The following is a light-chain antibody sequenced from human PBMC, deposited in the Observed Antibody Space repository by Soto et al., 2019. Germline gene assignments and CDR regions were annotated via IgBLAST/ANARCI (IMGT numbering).Light chain of an antibody. CDR2: KAS. CDR1: QSINNW. J-gene: IGKJ1*01. Sequence: DIQMAQSPSTLSASVGDRVTITCRASQSINNWLAWYQQKPGKAPKLLIYKASSLQSGVPSRFSGSGSGTEFTLTISSLQPDDFATYYCQQCNSYSRTFGQGTKVDIK. CDR3: QQCNSYSRT. V-gene: IGKV1-5*03.